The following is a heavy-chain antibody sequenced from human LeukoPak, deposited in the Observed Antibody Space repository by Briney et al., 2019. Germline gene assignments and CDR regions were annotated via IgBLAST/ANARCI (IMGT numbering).Heavy chain of an antibody. D-gene: IGHD6-13*01. CDR3: ARDFKEGAAAGTTLDY. V-gene: IGHV1-69*13. CDR2: IIPIFGTA. J-gene: IGHJ4*02. CDR1: GGTFSSYA. Sequence: GASVKVSCKASGGTFSSYAISWVRQAPGQGLEWMGGIIPIFGTANYAQKFQGRVTITADESTSTAYMGLSGLRSEDTAVYYCARDFKEGAAAGTTLDYWGQGTLVTVSS.